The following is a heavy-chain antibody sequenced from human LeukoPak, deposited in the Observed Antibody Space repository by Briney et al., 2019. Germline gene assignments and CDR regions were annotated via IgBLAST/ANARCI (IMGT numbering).Heavy chain of an antibody. D-gene: IGHD1-14*01. V-gene: IGHV3-23*01. CDR3: AKEAVRKFDFDC. J-gene: IGHJ4*02. CDR2: LSAGGGGS. CDR1: GFTLSSFP. Sequence: GGSLRLSCAASGFTLSSFPMSWVRQAPGEGLEWVSSLSAGGGGSYYADSVKGRFTISRDSSKNTLYLQMDSLRAEDTAVYYCAKEAVRKFDFDCWGQGARVTVSS.